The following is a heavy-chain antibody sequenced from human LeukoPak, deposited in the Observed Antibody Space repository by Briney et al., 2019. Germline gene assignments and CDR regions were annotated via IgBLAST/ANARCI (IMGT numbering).Heavy chain of an antibody. D-gene: IGHD2-21*02. CDR2: INQSGST. J-gene: IGHJ4*02. CDR3: ARGGLTVTADY. Sequence: PSETLSLTCAVYGGSFSGYYWSWIRQPPGKGLEWIGEINQSGSTNYNPSLKSRVTISVDTSKNQFSLKLSSVTAADTAVYYCARGGLTVTADYWGQGTLVTVSS. CDR1: GGSFSGYY. V-gene: IGHV4-34*01.